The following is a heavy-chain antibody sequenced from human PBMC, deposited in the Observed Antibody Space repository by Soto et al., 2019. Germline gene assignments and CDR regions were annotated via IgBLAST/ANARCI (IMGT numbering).Heavy chain of an antibody. D-gene: IGHD6-19*01. CDR2: ISGNGGST. CDR3: TKERGPSVAAADY. J-gene: IGHJ4*02. V-gene: IGHV3-23*01. CDR1: GFTFSSHV. Sequence: GGSLRLSCAAFGFTFSSHVMSWVRQAPGKGLEWVSDISGNGGSTYYADSVKGRFTISRDNSKNMLYLQLNSLRAEDTAVYYCTKERGPSVAAADYWGQGTLVTVSS.